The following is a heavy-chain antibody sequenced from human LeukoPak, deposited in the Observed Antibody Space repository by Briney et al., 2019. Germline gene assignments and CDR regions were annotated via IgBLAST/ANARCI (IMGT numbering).Heavy chain of an antibody. D-gene: IGHD4/OR15-4a*01. CDR1: GFTVSSNS. Sequence: GGSLRLSCTVSGFTVSSNSMSWVRQAPGKGLEWVSFIYRDNTHYSDSVKGRFTISRDNSKNTLYLQMNSLRAEDTAVYYCARRAGAYSHPYDYWGQGTLVTVSS. CDR2: IYRDNT. CDR3: ARRAGAYSHPYDY. V-gene: IGHV3-53*01. J-gene: IGHJ4*02.